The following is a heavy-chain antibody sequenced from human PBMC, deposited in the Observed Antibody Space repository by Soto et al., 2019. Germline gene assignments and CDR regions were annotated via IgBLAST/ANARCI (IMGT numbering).Heavy chain of an antibody. CDR1: GFIFSNYW. CDR2: IKQDGSEK. CDR3: ARALSALPDY. Sequence: PGGSLRLSCAASGFIFSNYWMSWVRQAPGKGLEWVANIKQDGSEKYYMDSVRGRFTISRDNAKNSLYLQMNSLRAEDTAVYYCARALSALPDYWGQGTLVTVSS. V-gene: IGHV3-7*01. D-gene: IGHD6-6*01. J-gene: IGHJ4*02.